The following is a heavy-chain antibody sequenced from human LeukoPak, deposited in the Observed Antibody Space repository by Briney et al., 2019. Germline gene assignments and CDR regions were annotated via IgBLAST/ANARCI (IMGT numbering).Heavy chain of an antibody. Sequence: PSETLSLTCTVSGGSISSSSWSWIRQPPGKGLEWIGYVYYSGSTNYNPSLKSRVTISVDTSKNQFSLKLSSVTAADTAVYYCARAQYYYDRTTFDPWGQGTLVTVSS. CDR2: VYYSGST. V-gene: IGHV4-59*01. CDR1: GGSISSSS. D-gene: IGHD3-22*01. CDR3: ARAQYYYDRTTFDP. J-gene: IGHJ5*02.